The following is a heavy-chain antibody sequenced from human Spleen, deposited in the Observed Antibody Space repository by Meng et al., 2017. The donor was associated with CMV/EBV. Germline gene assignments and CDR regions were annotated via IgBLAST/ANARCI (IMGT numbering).Heavy chain of an antibody. Sequence: GESLKISCAASGFLFSSYAINWVRQAPGKGLEWVAIISYDGSREYYIDSVKGRFTISRDNSKNTVYLQMNSLRAEDTAVYYCARDLSGYTSGWLSYFDYWGQGELVTVSS. CDR1: GFLFSSYA. D-gene: IGHD6-19*01. CDR3: ARDLSGYTSGWLSYFDY. V-gene: IGHV3-30-3*01. CDR2: ISYDGSRE. J-gene: IGHJ4*02.